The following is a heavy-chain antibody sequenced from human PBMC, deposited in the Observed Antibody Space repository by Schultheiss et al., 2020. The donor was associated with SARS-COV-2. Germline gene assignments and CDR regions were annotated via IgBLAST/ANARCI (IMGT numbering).Heavy chain of an antibody. D-gene: IGHD2-21*01. CDR2: IRSKANSYAT. Sequence: GGSLRLSCVASGFTFSGSAMHWVRQASGKGLEWVGRIRSKANSYATAYAASVKGRFTISRDDSKNTAYLQMNSLKTEDTAVYYCTRPTGGDHPDPYYYYYGMDVWGQGTTVTVSS. J-gene: IGHJ6*02. V-gene: IGHV3-73*01. CDR1: GFTFSGSA. CDR3: TRPTGGDHPDPYYYYYGMDV.